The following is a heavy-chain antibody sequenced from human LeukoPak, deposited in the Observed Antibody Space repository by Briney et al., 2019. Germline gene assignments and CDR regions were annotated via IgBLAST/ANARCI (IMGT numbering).Heavy chain of an antibody. D-gene: IGHD3-22*01. CDR3: ARDQPLYYYHSSATSGAFDI. CDR2: IRYDGSNK. CDR1: GFTFSSYG. Sequence: PGGSLRLSCAASGFTFSSYGMHWVRQAPGKGLEWVAFIRYDGSNKYYADSVKGRFTISRDNSKNTLYLQMNSLRAEDTAVYYCARDQPLYYYHSSATSGAFDIWGQGTMVTVSS. J-gene: IGHJ3*02. V-gene: IGHV3-30*02.